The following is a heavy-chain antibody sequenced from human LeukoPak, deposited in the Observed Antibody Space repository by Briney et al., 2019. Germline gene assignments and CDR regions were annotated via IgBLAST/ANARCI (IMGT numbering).Heavy chain of an antibody. V-gene: IGHV1-46*03. CDR1: GYTFTCYY. CDR2: INPSGGST. CDR3: ARGWCGSTSCYLHPIFFDY. Sequence: GASVKVSCKASGYTFTCYYMHWVRQAPGQGLEWMGIINPSGGSTSYAQKFQGRVTMTRDTSTSTVYMELSSLRSEDTAVYYCARGWCGSTSCYLHPIFFDYWGQGTLVTVSS. J-gene: IGHJ4*02. D-gene: IGHD2-2*01.